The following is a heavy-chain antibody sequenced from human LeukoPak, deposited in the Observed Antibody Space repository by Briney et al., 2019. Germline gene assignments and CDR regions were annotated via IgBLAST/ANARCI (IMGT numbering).Heavy chain of an antibody. CDR1: GFTFSIYS. D-gene: IGHD6-13*01. V-gene: IGHV3-48*01. Sequence: GGSLRLSCAASGFTFSIYSMNWVRQAPGKGLEWVSYITSSTSTIYYADSAKGRFTISRDNAKNSLYLQMNSLRVEDTAVYYCARDAGEQQLVRGWFDPWGQGTQVTVSS. CDR2: ITSSTSTI. J-gene: IGHJ5*02. CDR3: ARDAGEQQLVRGWFDP.